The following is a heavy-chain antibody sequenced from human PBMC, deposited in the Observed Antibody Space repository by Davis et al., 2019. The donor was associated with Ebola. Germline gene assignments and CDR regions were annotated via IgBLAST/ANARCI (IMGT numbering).Heavy chain of an antibody. J-gene: IGHJ6*02. CDR1: AGSFSDYY. CDR3: ANFYSSAYYYGMDV. D-gene: IGHD4-11*01. Sequence: SETLSLTCAVYAGSFSDYYWNWIRQPPGKGLEWIGEINHSGSTNYNPSLKSRVTISVDTSKNQFSLKLSSVTAADTAVYYCANFYSSAYYYGMDVWGQGTTVTVSS. CDR2: INHSGST. V-gene: IGHV4-34*01.